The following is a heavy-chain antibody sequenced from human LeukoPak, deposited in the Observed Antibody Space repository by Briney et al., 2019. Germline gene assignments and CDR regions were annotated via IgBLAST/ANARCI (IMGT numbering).Heavy chain of an antibody. V-gene: IGHV4-61*01. CDR3: AGARVAADIDY. CDR1: GGSVSRGSYY. Sequence: PSETLSLTCTVTGGSVSRGSYYWRWTRQPPGKGLEWIGDIYYSGSTNYNPSLKSRVTISVDTSKNQFSLKLSSVTAADTAVYYCAGARVAADIDYWGQGTLVTVSS. D-gene: IGHD6-13*01. CDR2: IYYSGST. J-gene: IGHJ4*02.